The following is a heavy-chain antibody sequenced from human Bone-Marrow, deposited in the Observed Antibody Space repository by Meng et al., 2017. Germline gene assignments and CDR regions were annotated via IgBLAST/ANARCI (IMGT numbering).Heavy chain of an antibody. D-gene: IGHD3-22*01. Sequence: KVSCKGSGYSFTSYWIGWVRQMPGKGLEWMGIIYPGDSDTRYSPSFQGQVTISADKSISTAYLQWSSLKASDTAMYYCAMTLTYYYDSSGYYYPYYLDYWGQGTLVTVSS. V-gene: IGHV5-51*01. J-gene: IGHJ4*02. CDR2: IYPGDSDT. CDR1: GYSFTSYW. CDR3: AMTLTYYYDSSGYYYPYYLDY.